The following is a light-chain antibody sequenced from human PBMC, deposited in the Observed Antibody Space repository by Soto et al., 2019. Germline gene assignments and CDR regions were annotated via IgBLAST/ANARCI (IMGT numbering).Light chain of an antibody. CDR1: RDVGSD. CDR2: AAS. J-gene: IGKJ1*01. Sequence: QMTQSPSSLSASVGEKIIITCRASRDVGSDVSWYQQKPGQAPKLLIYAASNLYTGVPSRFSGSRSGTEFTLTISSLQPEDFAFYYCQQFHYWWTFGQGTKVDIK. V-gene: IGKV1-6*01. CDR3: QQFHYWWT.